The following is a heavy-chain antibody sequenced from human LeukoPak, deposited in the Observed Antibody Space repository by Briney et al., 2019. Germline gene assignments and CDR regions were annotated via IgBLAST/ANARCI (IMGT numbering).Heavy chain of an antibody. CDR3: AARTNIVVVPADAFDI. Sequence: GGSLRLSCAASGFTFSSYEMNWVRQAPGKGLEWVSYISSSGSTIYYADSVKGRFTISRDNAKNLLYLQMNSLRAEDTAVYYCAARTNIVVVPADAFDIWGQGTMVTVSS. CDR1: GFTFSSYE. J-gene: IGHJ3*02. V-gene: IGHV3-48*03. CDR2: ISSSGSTI. D-gene: IGHD2-2*01.